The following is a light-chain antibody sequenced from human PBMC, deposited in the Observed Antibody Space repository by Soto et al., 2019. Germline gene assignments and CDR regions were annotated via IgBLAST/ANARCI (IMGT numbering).Light chain of an antibody. CDR1: NTNVGGYNY. CDR3: WSYACRTPYV. CDR2: EVN. Sequence: QSVLTQPPSASGSPGQSVSISCTGSNTNVGGYNYVSWYQQHPGKAPKLIIYEVNKRPSGVPDRFSGSKTGSTASLTVSGLLADDEAEYYCWSYACRTPYVFGTGTKVTVL. J-gene: IGLJ1*01. V-gene: IGLV2-8*01.